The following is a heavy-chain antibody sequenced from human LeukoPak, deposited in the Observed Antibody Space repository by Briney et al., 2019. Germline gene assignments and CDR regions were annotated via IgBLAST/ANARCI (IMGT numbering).Heavy chain of an antibody. CDR3: ARSSDLYCSGGSCQRGD. Sequence: TGGSLRLSCAASGFTFSSYAMSWVRQAPGKGLVWVSRINSDGSRTSYADSVKGRFTISRDNAKNTLYLQMNSLRAEDTAVYYCARSSDLYCSGGSCQRGDWGQGTLVTVSS. V-gene: IGHV3-74*01. D-gene: IGHD2-15*01. J-gene: IGHJ4*02. CDR1: GFTFSSYA. CDR2: INSDGSRT.